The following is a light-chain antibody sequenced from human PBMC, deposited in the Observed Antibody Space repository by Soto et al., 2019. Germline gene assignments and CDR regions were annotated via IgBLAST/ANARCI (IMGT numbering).Light chain of an antibody. CDR3: TAGDDRLRYV. J-gene: IGLJ1*01. CDR2: RNN. V-gene: IGLV1-47*01. Sequence: QSVLTQPPSASGTPGQRVTISCSGSSSNIGINSVYWYQQLPGTAPKLLIYRNNQRPSGVPDRFSGSKSGTSASLAISGLRSDEDAYYYCTAGDDRLRYVFGTGTKLTVL. CDR1: SSNIGINS.